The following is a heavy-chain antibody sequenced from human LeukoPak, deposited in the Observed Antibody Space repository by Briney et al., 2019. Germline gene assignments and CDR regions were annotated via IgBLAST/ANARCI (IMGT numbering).Heavy chain of an antibody. CDR3: ARAMPDYYDSSGTYYFDY. V-gene: IGHV4-4*02. CDR2: IYYSGST. Sequence: PSETLSLTCAVSGGSISSSNWWSWVRQPPGKGLEWIGSIYYSGSTYYNPSLKSRVTISVDTSKNQFSLKLSSVTAADTAVYYCARAMPDYYDSSGTYYFDYWGQGTLVTVSS. D-gene: IGHD3-22*01. J-gene: IGHJ4*02. CDR1: GGSISSSNW.